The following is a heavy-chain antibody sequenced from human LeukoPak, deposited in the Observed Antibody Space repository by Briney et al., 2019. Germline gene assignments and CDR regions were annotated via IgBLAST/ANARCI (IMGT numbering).Heavy chain of an antibody. CDR2: IYTSGST. D-gene: IGHD2-2*01. Sequence: SETLSLTCAVSGGSISSYYWSCIRQPAGKGLEWIGRIYTSGSTNYNPSLKSRVTMSVDTSKNQFSLKLSSVTAADTAVYYCARDIVVVPAAPVRYYYYGMDVWGQGTTVTVSS. CDR1: GGSISSYY. V-gene: IGHV4-59*10. CDR3: ARDIVVVPAAPVRYYYYGMDV. J-gene: IGHJ6*02.